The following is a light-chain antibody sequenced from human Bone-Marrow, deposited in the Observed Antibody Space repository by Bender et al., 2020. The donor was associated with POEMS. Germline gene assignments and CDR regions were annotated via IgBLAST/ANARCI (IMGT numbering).Light chain of an antibody. Sequence: SYDLTQPPSVSVSPGQTASISCSGNKLSNKYVCWYQQKAGQSPVLVIHQDTRRPSGIPERFSGSNSGNTATLTISGTQAMDEADYYCSSYDATTTLFVFGPGTKVSVL. J-gene: IGLJ1*01. V-gene: IGLV3-1*01. CDR3: SSYDATTTLFV. CDR1: KLSNKY. CDR2: QDT.